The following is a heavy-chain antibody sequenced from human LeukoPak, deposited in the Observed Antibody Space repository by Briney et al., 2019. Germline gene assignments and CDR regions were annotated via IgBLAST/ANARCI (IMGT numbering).Heavy chain of an antibody. J-gene: IGHJ4*02. D-gene: IGHD3-22*01. CDR2: INPNSGGT. Sequence: ASVKVSCKASGYTFTGYYMHWVRQAPGQGLEWMGWINPNSGGTNYAQKFQGRVTMTRATSISTAYMELSRLRSDDTAVYYCARASYHPPIYYDSSGYYWLDYWGQGTLVTVSS. CDR1: GYTFTGYY. V-gene: IGHV1-2*02. CDR3: ARASYHPPIYYDSSGYYWLDY.